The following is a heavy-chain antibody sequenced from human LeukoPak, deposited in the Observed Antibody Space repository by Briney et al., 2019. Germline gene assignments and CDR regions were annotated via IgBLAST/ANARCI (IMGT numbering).Heavy chain of an antibody. CDR3: AKLWSTVTTGPWYFDY. CDR1: GLTFSRDA. CDR2: ISGSGGST. D-gene: IGHD4-17*01. Sequence: GRLLRISCAATGLTFSRDAMSMVRQAPGKELEWVSSISGSGGSTYYADFVKGRFTISRDNSKNTLYLQMNSLRAEDTAVYYCAKLWSTVTTGPWYFDYWGQGTLVTVSS. J-gene: IGHJ4*02. V-gene: IGHV3-23*01.